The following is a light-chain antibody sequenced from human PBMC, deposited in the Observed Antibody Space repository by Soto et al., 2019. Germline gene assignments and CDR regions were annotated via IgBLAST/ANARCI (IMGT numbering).Light chain of an antibody. Sequence: DIQMTQSPSSLSASVGDRVTITCRASQSISSYLNWYQQKPGKAPKLLIYAASSLQSGVPSRFSGSGSGTDFTLTISSLQAEDIATYYCQQSYGTTMYTFGQGTRLEIK. J-gene: IGKJ5*01. CDR3: QQSYGTTMYT. V-gene: IGKV1-39*01. CDR1: QSISSY. CDR2: AAS.